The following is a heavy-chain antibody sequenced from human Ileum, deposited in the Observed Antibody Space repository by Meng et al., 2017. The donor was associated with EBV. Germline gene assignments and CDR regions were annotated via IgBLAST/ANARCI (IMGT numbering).Heavy chain of an antibody. CDR1: GFTISNYA. CDR2: IKADNGNT. Sequence: HVPLLQSRAWVKLPRASAKLSCMASGFTISNYAIHWGSQAPRQRPEWMGWIKADNGNTKYSQKFQGPVTITRHTPASPVYMDVRSLRSEDTAIVFCARVERGVKFDKWGQGTLVTVSS. J-gene: IGHJ4*01. V-gene: IGHV1-3*01. D-gene: IGHD2-21*01. CDR3: ARVERGVKFDK.